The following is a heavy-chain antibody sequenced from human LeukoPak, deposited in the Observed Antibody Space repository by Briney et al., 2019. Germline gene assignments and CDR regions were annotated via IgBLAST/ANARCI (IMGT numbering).Heavy chain of an antibody. Sequence: PGGSRRLSCAASGFTFSSYSMNWVRQAPGKGLEWVSSISSSSYISYADSVKGRFTISRDNATNSMYLQMNSLRAEDTAVYYCARDLYYDILSGYSPPFDYWGRGTLVTVSS. D-gene: IGHD3-9*01. J-gene: IGHJ4*02. CDR2: ISSSSYI. CDR3: ARDLYYDILSGYSPPFDY. CDR1: GFTFSSYS. V-gene: IGHV3-21*01.